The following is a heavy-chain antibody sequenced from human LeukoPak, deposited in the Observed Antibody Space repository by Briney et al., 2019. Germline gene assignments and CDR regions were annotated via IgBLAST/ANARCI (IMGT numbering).Heavy chain of an antibody. CDR3: VAAADFDP. CDR1: GFTFSNYG. J-gene: IGHJ5*02. CDR2: ISYDGSNK. D-gene: IGHD6-13*01. V-gene: IGHV3-30*03. Sequence: PGGSLRLSCAASGFTFSNYGMHWVRQAPGKGLEWVAVISYDGSNKFYADSVKVRFTISRDNSENTLYLQMDSLRLEDTAVYYCVAAADFDPWGQGTLVTVSS.